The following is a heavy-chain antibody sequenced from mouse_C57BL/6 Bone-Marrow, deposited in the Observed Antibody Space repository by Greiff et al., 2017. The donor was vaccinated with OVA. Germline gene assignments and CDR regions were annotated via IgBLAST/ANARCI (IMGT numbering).Heavy chain of an antibody. Sequence: VQLQQSGAELARPGASVKLSCKASGYTFTSYGISWVKQRTGQGLEWIGEIYPRSGNTYYTEKFKGKATLTADKSYSTAYMELRSLTSEDSAFYFCARGDVSSAFAYGGQGTPPTGSS. J-gene: IGHJ2*01. CDR1: GYTFTSYG. CDR3: ARGDVSSAFAY. CDR2: IYPRSGNT. V-gene: IGHV1-81*01.